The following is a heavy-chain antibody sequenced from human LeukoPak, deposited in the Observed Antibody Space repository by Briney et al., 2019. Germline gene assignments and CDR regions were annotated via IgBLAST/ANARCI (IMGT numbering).Heavy chain of an antibody. CDR2: IRYDGSNN. J-gene: IGHJ3*02. V-gene: IGHV3-30*02. CDR1: GFTFSSYG. D-gene: IGHD5-12*01. Sequence: GGSLRLSCAASGFTFSSYGMHWVRQAPGKGLEWVAFIRYDGSNNYYADSVTGRFTISRDNSKNTLYLQMNSLRAEDTAVYYCARPGGYDSHDAFDIWGQGTMVTVSS. CDR3: ARPGGYDSHDAFDI.